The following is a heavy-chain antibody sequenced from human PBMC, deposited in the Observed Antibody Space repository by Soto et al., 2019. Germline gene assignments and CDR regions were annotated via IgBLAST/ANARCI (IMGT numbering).Heavy chain of an antibody. CDR1: GDSVSSNSAA. J-gene: IGHJ3*02. Sequence: SQTLSLTCAISGDSVSSNSAAWNWIRQSPSRGLEWLGRTYYRSKWYNDYAVSVKSRITINPDTSKNKFSLQLNSVTPEDTAVYYCAKSPNPITMVRGVIPFGAFDIWGQGTMVTVSS. V-gene: IGHV6-1*01. D-gene: IGHD3-10*01. CDR3: AKSPNPITMVRGVIPFGAFDI. CDR2: TYYRSKWYN.